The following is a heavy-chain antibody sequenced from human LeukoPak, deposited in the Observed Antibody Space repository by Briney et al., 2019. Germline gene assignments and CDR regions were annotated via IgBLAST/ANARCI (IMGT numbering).Heavy chain of an antibody. J-gene: IGHJ4*02. D-gene: IGHD6-6*01. CDR3: ARDESVEQLSETPKFDY. CDR2: IIPIFGTA. CDR1: GGTFSSYA. Sequence: SVKVSCKASGGTFSSYAISWVRQAPGQGLEWMGGIIPIFGTANYAQKFQGRVTITADESTSTAYMELSSLRSEDTAVYYCARDESVEQLSETPKFDYWGQGTLDTVSS. V-gene: IGHV1-69*01.